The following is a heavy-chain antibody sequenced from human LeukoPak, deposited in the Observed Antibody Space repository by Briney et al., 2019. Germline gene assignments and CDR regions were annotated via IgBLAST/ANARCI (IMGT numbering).Heavy chain of an antibody. J-gene: IGHJ4*02. Sequence: GASVKVSCKASGYTFTGYYMHWVRQAPGQGFERMGWINPNSGGTNYAQKFQGRVTMTRDTSISTAYMELSRLRSDDTAVYYCARVPAQKYNSGWGNDYWGQGTLVTVSS. CDR2: INPNSGGT. D-gene: IGHD6-19*01. V-gene: IGHV1-2*02. CDR1: GYTFTGYY. CDR3: ARVPAQKYNSGWGNDY.